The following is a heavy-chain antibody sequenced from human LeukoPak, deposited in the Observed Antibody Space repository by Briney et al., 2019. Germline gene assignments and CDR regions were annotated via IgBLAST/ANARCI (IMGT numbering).Heavy chain of an antibody. V-gene: IGHV4-59*01. CDR1: GGSISSYY. J-gene: IGHJ6*02. CDR2: IYYSGST. Sequence: SETLSLTCTVSGGSISSYYWSWIRQPPGKGLGWIGDIYYSGSTNYNPSLKSRVAISVDTSKNQFSLKLSSVTAADTAVYYCARDNLYYYGSGSYSGVGRSSYYYYGMDVWGQGTTVTVSS. D-gene: IGHD3-10*01. CDR3: ARDNLYYYGSGSYSGVGRSSYYYYGMDV.